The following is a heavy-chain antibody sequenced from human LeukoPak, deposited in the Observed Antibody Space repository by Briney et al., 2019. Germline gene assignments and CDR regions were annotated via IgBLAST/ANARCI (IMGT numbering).Heavy chain of an antibody. CDR1: GINYKTYA. J-gene: IGHJ3*02. V-gene: IGHV3-23*01. CDR3: ARGGFEAADSPGI. D-gene: IGHD6-13*01. CDR2: ISGSGSNT. Sequence: GGSLRLSCAASGINYKTYAMSWVRQAPGKGLEWVSGISGSGSNTNYADSVKGRFTISRDNSKNTLYLQMNSLRAEDTAVYYCARGGFEAADSPGIWGQGTMVTVSS.